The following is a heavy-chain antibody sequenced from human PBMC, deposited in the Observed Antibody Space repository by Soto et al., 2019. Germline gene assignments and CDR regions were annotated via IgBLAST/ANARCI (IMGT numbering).Heavy chain of an antibody. Sequence: EVQLLESGGGLVQPGGSLRLSCAASGFTFSSYAMSWVRQAPGKGLEWVSAISGSGGSTYYADSVKGRFTISRDNSKNTLYLQMNSLRAEDTAVYYCAKGLTYGSGSYPRKNDYWGQGTLVTVSS. J-gene: IGHJ4*02. CDR3: AKGLTYGSGSYPRKNDY. CDR1: GFTFSSYA. D-gene: IGHD3-10*01. V-gene: IGHV3-23*01. CDR2: ISGSGGST.